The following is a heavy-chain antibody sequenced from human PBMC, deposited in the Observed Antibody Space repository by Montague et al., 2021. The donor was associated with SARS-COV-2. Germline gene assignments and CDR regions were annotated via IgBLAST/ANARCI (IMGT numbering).Heavy chain of an antibody. V-gene: IGHV4-4*07. J-gene: IGHJ4*02. CDR3: ARDIAVAGLFDY. CDR1: GGSINRYY. CDR2: IYTTGST. D-gene: IGHD6-19*01. Sequence: SETLSLTCTVSGGSINRYYWSWIRQPAGKGLEWIGRIYTTGSTNSNPSLMSRVTMSVDTSKNQFSLNLSSVTAADTAIYYCARDIAVAGLFDYWGQGTLVTVSS.